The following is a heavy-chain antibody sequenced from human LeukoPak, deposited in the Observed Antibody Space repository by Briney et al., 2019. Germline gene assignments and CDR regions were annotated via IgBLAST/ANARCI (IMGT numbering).Heavy chain of an antibody. CDR1: DFTFNKDW. D-gene: IGHD6-19*01. V-gene: IGHV3-15*07. CDR2: IKSTVDGGTT. J-gene: IGHJ3*02. Sequence: GGSLRLSCAASDFTFNKDWRNWVRQAPGKGLEWVGRIKSTVDGGTTDYAAPVKGRFTVSRDDSKKTLYLQMNSLKIEDTAVYYCTTGGNVIVADTRAFDIWGQGTMVTVSS. CDR3: TTGGNVIVADTRAFDI.